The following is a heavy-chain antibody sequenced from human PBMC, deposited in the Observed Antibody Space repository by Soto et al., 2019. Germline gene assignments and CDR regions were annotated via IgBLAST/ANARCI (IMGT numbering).Heavy chain of an antibody. Sequence: GGSLRLSCAASGFTFSSYAMSWVRQAPGKGLEWVSAISGSGGSTYYADSVKGRFTISRDNSKNTLYLQMNSLRAEDTAVYYCAKDSDYYGSGSESYGMDVWGQGTTVTVSS. D-gene: IGHD3-10*01. J-gene: IGHJ6*02. V-gene: IGHV3-23*01. CDR3: AKDSDYYGSGSESYGMDV. CDR2: ISGSGGST. CDR1: GFTFSSYA.